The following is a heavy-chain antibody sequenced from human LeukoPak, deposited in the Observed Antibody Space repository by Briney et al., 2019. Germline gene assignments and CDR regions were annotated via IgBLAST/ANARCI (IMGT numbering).Heavy chain of an antibody. CDR3: ARGVVLPGAAPRGRYFDL. Sequence: GRSLRLSCAASGFTVSTNYMSWVCQAPGKGLGWVAISYIGGDAYSSGSAQGRFTISIDNSKNMMYLQMNSLRAEDTAVYYCARGVVLPGAAPRGRYFDLWGRGTLVTVSS. J-gene: IGHJ2*01. D-gene: IGHD2-21*01. V-gene: IGHV3-53*01. CDR1: GFTVSTNY. CDR2: SYIGGDA.